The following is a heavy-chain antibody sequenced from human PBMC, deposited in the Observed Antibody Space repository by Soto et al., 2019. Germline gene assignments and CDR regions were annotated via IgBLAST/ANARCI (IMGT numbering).Heavy chain of an antibody. CDR3: ARDVSPGSSGYYLDAFDV. CDR2: IKRDETAR. Sequence: EVQLVESGGGLVQPGGSLRLSCVASGFTFSNYWMTWVRQAPGKGLEWVANIKRDETARSYLDSVRGRFTVSRDNAKNSLYLQMNNLRAEDTALYYCARDVSPGSSGYYLDAFDVWGHGTMVTVSS. D-gene: IGHD6-25*01. V-gene: IGHV3-7*05. J-gene: IGHJ3*01. CDR1: GFTFSNYW.